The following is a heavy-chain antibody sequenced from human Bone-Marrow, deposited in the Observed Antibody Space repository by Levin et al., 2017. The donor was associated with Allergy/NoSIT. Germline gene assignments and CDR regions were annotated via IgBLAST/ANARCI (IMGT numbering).Heavy chain of an antibody. J-gene: IGHJ6*02. D-gene: IGHD6-19*01. CDR1: GGSISSYY. V-gene: IGHV4-59*01. CDR2: IYYSGST. Sequence: SETLSLTCTVSGGSISSYYWSWIRQPPGKGLEWIGYIYYSGSTNYNPSLKSRVTISVDTSKNQFSLKLSSVTAADTAVYYCARSTGYSSGWQYYYYYYGMDVWGQGTTVTVSS. CDR3: ARSTGYSSGWQYYYYYYGMDV.